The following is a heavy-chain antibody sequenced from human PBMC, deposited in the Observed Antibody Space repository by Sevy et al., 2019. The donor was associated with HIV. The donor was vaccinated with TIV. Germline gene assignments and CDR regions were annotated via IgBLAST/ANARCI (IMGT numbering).Heavy chain of an antibody. D-gene: IGHD3-9*01. CDR2: ISYDGSNK. CDR1: GFTFSSYG. CDR3: ARMDDDILTGYYPISNFDY. Sequence: GGSLRLSCAASGFTFSSYGMHWVRQAPGKGLEWVAVISYDGSNKYYADSVKGRFTISRDNSKNRLYLQMNSLRAEDTAVYYCARMDDDILTGYYPISNFDYWGQGTLVTVSS. J-gene: IGHJ4*02. V-gene: IGHV3-30*03.